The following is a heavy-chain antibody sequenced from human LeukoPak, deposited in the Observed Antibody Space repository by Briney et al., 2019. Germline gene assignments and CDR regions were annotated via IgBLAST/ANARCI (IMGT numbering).Heavy chain of an antibody. V-gene: IGHV1-2*02. CDR3: ARVRVYSYGYLGY. J-gene: IGHJ4*02. CDR1: GYTFTGYY. Sequence: ASVKVSCKASGYTFTGYYMHWVRQAPGQGLEWMGWINPNSGGTNYAQKFQGRATMTRDTSISTAYMELSRLRSDDTAVYYCARVRVYSYGYLGYWGQGTLVTVSS. CDR2: INPNSGGT. D-gene: IGHD5-18*01.